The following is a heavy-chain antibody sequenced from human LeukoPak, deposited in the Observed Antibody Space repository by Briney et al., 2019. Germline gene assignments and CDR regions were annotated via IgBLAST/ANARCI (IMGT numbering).Heavy chain of an antibody. CDR1: GFTFSSYS. CDR2: ISSSSSYI. V-gene: IGHV3-21*01. CDR3: ARDKRNYYDSSGYYYGGYDAFDI. D-gene: IGHD3-22*01. Sequence: GGSLRLSCAASGFTFSSYSMNWVRQAPGKGLEWVSSISSSSSYIYYADSVKGRFTISRDNAKNSLYLQMNSLRAEDTAVYYCARDKRNYYDSSGYYYGGYDAFDIWGQGTMVTVSS. J-gene: IGHJ3*02.